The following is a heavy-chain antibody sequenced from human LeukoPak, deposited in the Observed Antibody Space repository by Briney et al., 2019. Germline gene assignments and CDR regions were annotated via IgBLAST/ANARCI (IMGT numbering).Heavy chain of an antibody. CDR3: ASPLGDSVFY. V-gene: IGHV3-33*01. D-gene: IGHD4-17*01. Sequence: GRSLRLSCAASGFTFSSYGMHWVRQAPGKGLEWVAVIWYDGSNKYYADSVKGRFTISRDNSKNTLYLQMNSLRVEDTAVYYCASPLGDSVFYWGQGTLVTVSS. CDR1: GFTFSSYG. J-gene: IGHJ4*02. CDR2: IWYDGSNK.